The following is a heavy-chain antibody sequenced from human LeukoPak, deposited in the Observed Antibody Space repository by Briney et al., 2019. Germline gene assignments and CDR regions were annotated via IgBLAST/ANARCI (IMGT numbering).Heavy chain of an antibody. CDR2: ILPSGGEI. CDR1: GFTFSTFA. Sequence: GGSLRLSCAASGFTFSTFAMIWVRQPPGKGLEWASSILPSGGEIHYADSVRGRFTISRDNSKSTLSLQMNSLRAEDTAIYYCATYRQVLLPFESWGQGTLVTVSS. CDR3: ATYRQVLLPFES. V-gene: IGHV3-23*01. D-gene: IGHD2-8*02. J-gene: IGHJ4*02.